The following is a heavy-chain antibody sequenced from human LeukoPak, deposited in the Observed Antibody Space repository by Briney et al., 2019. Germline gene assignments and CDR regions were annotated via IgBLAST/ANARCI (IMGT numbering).Heavy chain of an antibody. D-gene: IGHD2-15*01. CDR1: GGSISSSSYY. V-gene: IGHV4-39*01. J-gene: IGHJ4*02. CDR3: ARAGGSGGDFDY. Sequence: SETLSLTCTVSGGSISSSSYYWGWIRQPPGKGLEWIGSIYYSGSTYYNPSLKSRVTISVDTSKNQFSLKLSSVTAADTAVYYCARAGGSGGDFDYWGQGTLVTVSS. CDR2: IYYSGST.